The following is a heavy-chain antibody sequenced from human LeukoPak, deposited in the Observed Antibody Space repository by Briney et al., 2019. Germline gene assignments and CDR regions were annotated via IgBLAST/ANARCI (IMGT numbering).Heavy chain of an antibody. CDR1: GFTFRSYA. J-gene: IGHJ4*02. CDR2: ISGGGGTT. Sequence: GGSLRLSCAASGFTFRSYAMSWVRQAPGKGLEWISAISGGGGTTYYADSVKGRFTISSDNSKNALYLQMNSLRAEDAAVYYCAKAKEQWLVPSFDYWGRGTLVTVSS. V-gene: IGHV3-23*01. D-gene: IGHD6-19*01. CDR3: AKAKEQWLVPSFDY.